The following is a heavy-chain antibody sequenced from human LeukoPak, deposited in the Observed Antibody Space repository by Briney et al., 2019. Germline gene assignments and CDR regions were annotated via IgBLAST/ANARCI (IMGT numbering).Heavy chain of an antibody. CDR3: ARAEWGGTYYFNY. J-gene: IGHJ4*02. Sequence: PGGSLRLSCAASGFTFSSYWTHWVRQAPGKGLVWVSRINRDGSSATYADSVKGRFTISRDNAKNTLYLQMNSLRAEDTAVYYCARAEWGGTYYFNYWGQGTLVTVSS. V-gene: IGHV3-74*01. CDR2: INRDGSSA. CDR1: GFTFSSYW. D-gene: IGHD1-26*01.